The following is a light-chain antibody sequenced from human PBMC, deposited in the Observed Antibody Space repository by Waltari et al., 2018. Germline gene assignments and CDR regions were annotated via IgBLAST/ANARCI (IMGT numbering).Light chain of an antibody. CDR1: QDISNY. Sequence: DIQMTQSQSSLSASVGDRVTITCQASQDISNYLNWYQQKPGKAPKLLIYDASNLETGVPSRFSGSGSETDFTFTISSLQPEDIATYYCQQYDNLPPYTFGQGTKLEIK. V-gene: IGKV1-33*01. CDR3: QQYDNLPPYT. J-gene: IGKJ2*01. CDR2: DAS.